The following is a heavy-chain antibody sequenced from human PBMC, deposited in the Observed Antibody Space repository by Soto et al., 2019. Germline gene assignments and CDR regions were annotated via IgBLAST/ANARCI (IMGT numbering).Heavy chain of an antibody. CDR3: AKGLTNFDY. J-gene: IGHJ4*02. CDR2: ISGSGGST. CDR1: GYTFSDYY. Sequence: ASVKVSCKAGGYTFSDYYIQWVRQAPGKGLEWVSAISGSGGSTYYADSVKGRFTISRDNSKNTLYLQMDSLRAEDTAVYYCAKGLTNFDYWGQGTLVTVSS. V-gene: IGHV3-23*01. D-gene: IGHD3-3*01.